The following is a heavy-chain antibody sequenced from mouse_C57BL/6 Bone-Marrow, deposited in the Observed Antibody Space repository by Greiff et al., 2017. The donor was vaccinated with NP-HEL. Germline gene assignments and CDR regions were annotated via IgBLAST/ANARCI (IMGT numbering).Heavy chain of an antibody. V-gene: IGHV5-2*03. CDR2: INSDGGST. J-gene: IGHJ1*01. CDR1: EYEFPSHD. Sequence: EVMLVESGGGLVQPGESLKLSCESNEYEFPSHDMSWVRKTPEKRLELVAAINSDGGSTYYPATMERRSTISIDNTTKTLYLQMSSLRSEDTALYYCARRYYGSSYWYFDVWGAGTTVTVSS. D-gene: IGHD1-1*01. CDR3: ARRYYGSSYWYFDV.